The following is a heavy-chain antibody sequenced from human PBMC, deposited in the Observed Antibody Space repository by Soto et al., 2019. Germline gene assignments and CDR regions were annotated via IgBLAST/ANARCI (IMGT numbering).Heavy chain of an antibody. J-gene: IGHJ3*02. V-gene: IGHV4-31*03. Sequence: SETLSLTCTVSGGSISSGGYYWSWIRQHPGKGLEWIGYIYYSGSTYYNPSLKSRVTISVDTSKNQFSLKLSSVTAADTAVYYCARGYCSSTSCRHDAFDIWGQGTMDTVSS. D-gene: IGHD2-2*01. CDR1: GGSISSGGYY. CDR2: IYYSGST. CDR3: ARGYCSSTSCRHDAFDI.